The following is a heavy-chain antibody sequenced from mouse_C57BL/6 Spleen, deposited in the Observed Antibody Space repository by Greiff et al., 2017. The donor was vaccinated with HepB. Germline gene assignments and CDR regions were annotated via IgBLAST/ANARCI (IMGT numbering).Heavy chain of an antibody. J-gene: IGHJ4*01. CDR1: GFNTKNTY. D-gene: IGHD1-1*01. V-gene: IGHV14-3*01. Sequence: VQLQQSVAELVRPGASVKLSCTASGFNTKNTYMHWVKQRPEQGLEWIGRIDPANGNTKYAPKFQGKATITADTSSNTAYLQLSSLTSEDTAIYYCARLLRGYAMDYWGQGTSVTVSS. CDR2: IDPANGNT. CDR3: ARLLRGYAMDY.